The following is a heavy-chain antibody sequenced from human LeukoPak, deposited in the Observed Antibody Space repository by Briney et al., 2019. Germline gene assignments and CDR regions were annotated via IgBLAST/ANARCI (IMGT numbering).Heavy chain of an antibody. CDR3: AREKYYYDSSGYYALNPYYYYYGMDV. J-gene: IGHJ6*02. CDR2: IKQDGSEK. Sequence: PGGSLRLSCAASGFTFSSYWMSWVRQAPGKGLEWVANIKQDGSEKYYVDSVKGRFTISRDNAKNSLYLQMNSLRAEDTAVYYCAREKYYYDSSGYYALNPYYYYYGMDVWGQGTTVTVSS. D-gene: IGHD3-22*01. V-gene: IGHV3-7*03. CDR1: GFTFSSYW.